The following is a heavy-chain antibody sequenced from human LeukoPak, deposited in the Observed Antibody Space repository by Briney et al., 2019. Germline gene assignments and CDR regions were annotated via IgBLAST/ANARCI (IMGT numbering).Heavy chain of an antibody. Sequence: SETLSLTCTVSGGSISSYYCSWVRQPPGKGLEWIGYIYYSGSTNYKSSLKSRVTISVDTSNNQFSLKLSSVTAADTAVYYCARRSSANWFDPWGQGTLVTVSS. CDR2: IYYSGST. J-gene: IGHJ5*02. CDR1: GGSISSYY. D-gene: IGHD3-22*01. CDR3: ARRSSANWFDP. V-gene: IGHV4-59*08.